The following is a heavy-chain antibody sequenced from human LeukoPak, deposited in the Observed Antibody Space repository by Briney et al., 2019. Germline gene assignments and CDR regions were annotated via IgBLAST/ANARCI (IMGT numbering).Heavy chain of an antibody. CDR2: ISGSGGST. D-gene: IGHD1-26*01. V-gene: IGHV3-23*01. Sequence: PGASLRLSCAASGFTFSSYTMSWVRQAPGKGLEWVSAISGSGGSTYYADSVKGRFTISRDNSKNTLYLQINSLRAEDTAVYYCAKDSAWDRGYYYYYYMDVWGKGTTVTVSS. J-gene: IGHJ6*03. CDR1: GFTFSSYT. CDR3: AKDSAWDRGYYYYYYMDV.